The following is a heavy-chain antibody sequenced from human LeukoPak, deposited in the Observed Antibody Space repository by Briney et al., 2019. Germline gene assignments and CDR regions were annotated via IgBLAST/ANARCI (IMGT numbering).Heavy chain of an antibody. Sequence: PGGSLRLSCAASGFTFSSYSMNWVRQAPGKGLEWVSYISSGSSTIYYADSVKGRFTTSRDNAKDSVYMQMNSLRDEDTAVYYCARDRRLGAPGGFFDYLGQGTLVTVSS. CDR1: GFTFSSYS. D-gene: IGHD2-2*01. J-gene: IGHJ4*02. V-gene: IGHV3-48*02. CDR2: ISSGSSTI. CDR3: ARDRRLGAPGGFFDY.